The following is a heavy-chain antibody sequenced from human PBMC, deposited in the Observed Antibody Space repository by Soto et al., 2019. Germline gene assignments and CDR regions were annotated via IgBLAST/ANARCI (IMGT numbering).Heavy chain of an antibody. Sequence: QVPLVQSGAEVKKPGSSVKVSCKASGGSFSKYSISWIRQAPGQGLEWMGRIIPYLGVITYAQKFKGRVTISADEFTGTGHMELNSLGSEDTATYFCASGSATDVDYWGQGSLITVS. CDR2: IIPYLGVI. J-gene: IGHJ4*02. CDR1: GGSFSKYS. V-gene: IGHV1-69*02. CDR3: ASGSATDVDY. D-gene: IGHD2-15*01.